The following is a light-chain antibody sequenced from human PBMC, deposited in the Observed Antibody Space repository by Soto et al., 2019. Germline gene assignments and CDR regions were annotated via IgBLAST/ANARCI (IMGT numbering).Light chain of an antibody. Sequence: QSVLTQPASVSGSPGQSSTISCTGTSSDVGIYNLVSWYQQHPGNVPKLMIYEVFKRPSGVSNRFSGSKSGNTASLTISGLQAEDEADYYCCSYAGSSTHYVFGTGTKVTVL. CDR1: SSDVGIYNL. CDR3: CSYAGSSTHYV. J-gene: IGLJ1*01. V-gene: IGLV2-23*02. CDR2: EVF.